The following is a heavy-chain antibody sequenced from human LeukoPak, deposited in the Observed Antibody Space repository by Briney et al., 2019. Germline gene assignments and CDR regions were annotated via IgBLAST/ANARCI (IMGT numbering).Heavy chain of an antibody. Sequence: GGSLRLSCAASGFTFRSYAIYWGRQAPGKGLECVSGISGSGGDTYFADSVKSRVTISRDNSKNTLFLQMDSLRAEDTAVYYCAKTTAGHSSGRYPGWPVDYWGQGTLVTVSS. CDR2: ISGSGGDT. D-gene: IGHD6-19*01. V-gene: IGHV3-23*01. CDR1: GFTFRSYA. J-gene: IGHJ4*02. CDR3: AKTTAGHSSGRYPGWPVDY.